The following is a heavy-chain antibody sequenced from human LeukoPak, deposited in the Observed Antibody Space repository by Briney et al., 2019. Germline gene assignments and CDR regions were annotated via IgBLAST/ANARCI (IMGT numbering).Heavy chain of an antibody. V-gene: IGHV3-23*01. CDR1: GYTFYSYG. Sequence: GGSLRLSFAASGYTFYSYGMTWVRQAPGKGLEWVSGITGSGGSTYYAGSVKGRVTISRDNSENTLYLQMNSLRAEDTAVYYCAKGLSYFDYWGQGILVTVSS. CDR2: ITGSGGST. J-gene: IGHJ4*02. CDR3: AKGLSYFDY.